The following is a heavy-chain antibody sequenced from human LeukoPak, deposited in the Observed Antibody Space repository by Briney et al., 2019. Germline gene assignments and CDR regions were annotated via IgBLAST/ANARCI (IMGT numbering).Heavy chain of an antibody. J-gene: IGHJ4*02. CDR3: ARFTSGYTGNDY. V-gene: IGHV4-38-2*02. CDR1: GYSISSGYY. CDR2: IYYSGST. Sequence: SETLSLTCTVSGYSISSGYYWGWIRQPPGKGLEWIGYIYYSGSTYYNPSLKSRVTISVDTSKNQFSLKLSSVTAADTAVYYCARFTSGYTGNDYWGQGTLVTVSS. D-gene: IGHD5-12*01.